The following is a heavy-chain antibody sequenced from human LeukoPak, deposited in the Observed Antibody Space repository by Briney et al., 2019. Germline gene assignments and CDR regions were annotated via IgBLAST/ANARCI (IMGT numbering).Heavy chain of an antibody. Sequence: GGSLRLSCAASGFTFSSYGMHWVRQAPGKGLEWVAVIWYDGSNKYYADSVKGRFTIPRDNSKNTLYLQMNSLRAEDTAVYYCARDQYGGYAYSGYWGQGTLVTVSS. V-gene: IGHV3-33*01. J-gene: IGHJ4*02. CDR2: IWYDGSNK. CDR3: ARDQYGGYAYSGY. D-gene: IGHD5-12*01. CDR1: GFTFSSYG.